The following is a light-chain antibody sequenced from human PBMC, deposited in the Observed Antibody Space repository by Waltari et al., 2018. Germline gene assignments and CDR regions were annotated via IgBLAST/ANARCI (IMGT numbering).Light chain of an antibody. CDR2: DVN. CDR1: SSDVGGYNY. V-gene: IGLV2-14*03. J-gene: IGLJ2*01. Sequence: QSALTQPASVSGSPGQSITISCTGTSSDVGGYNYVLWDQQHPGKAPKLMIFDVNNRPSVVSNRFFGSKSGNMSSLTISGLQAEAEAEYYCSAYISSSTLELFGGGTRLTVL. CDR3: SAYISSSTLEL.